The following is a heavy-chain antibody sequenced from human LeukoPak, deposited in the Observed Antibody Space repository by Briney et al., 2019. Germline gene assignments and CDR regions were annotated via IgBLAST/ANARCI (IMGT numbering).Heavy chain of an antibody. CDR1: GFTVSSNY. V-gene: IGHV3-66*01. CDR2: IYSGGST. J-gene: IGHJ4*02. D-gene: IGHD3-22*01. CDR3: ARDWVKSHYYDSSGYNVY. Sequence: GGSLRLSCAASGFTVSSNYMSWVRQAPGKGLEWVSVIYSGGSTYYADSVKGRFTISRDNSKNTLYLQMNSLRAEDTAVYYCARDWVKSHYYDSSGYNVYWGQGTLVPVSS.